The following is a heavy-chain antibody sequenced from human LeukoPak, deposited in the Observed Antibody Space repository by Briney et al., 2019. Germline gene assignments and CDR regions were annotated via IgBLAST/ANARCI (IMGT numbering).Heavy chain of an antibody. CDR2: IYYSGST. Sequence: PSETLSLTCTVSGGSISSSSYYWGWIRQPPGKGLEWIGSIYYSGSTYYNPSLKSRVTISVDTSKNQFSLKLSSVTAADTAVYYCARHIIFLGFDYWGQGTLVTVSS. J-gene: IGHJ4*02. V-gene: IGHV4-39*01. CDR1: GGSISSSSYY. CDR3: ARHIIFLGFDY. D-gene: IGHD3-9*01.